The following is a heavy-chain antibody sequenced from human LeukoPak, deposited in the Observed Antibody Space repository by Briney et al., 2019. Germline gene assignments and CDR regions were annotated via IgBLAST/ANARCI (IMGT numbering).Heavy chain of an antibody. V-gene: IGHV4-31*03. CDR1: GGSISSGGYY. Sequence: SETLSLTCTVSGGSISSGGYYWSWIRQHPGKGLEWIGYIYYSGSTYYNPSLKSRVTISVDTSKNQFSLKLSSVTAADTAVYYCARVLDSEYSSGWYVDWFDPWGQGPLVTVSS. CDR3: ARVLDSEYSSGWYVDWFDP. CDR2: IYYSGST. D-gene: IGHD6-19*01. J-gene: IGHJ5*02.